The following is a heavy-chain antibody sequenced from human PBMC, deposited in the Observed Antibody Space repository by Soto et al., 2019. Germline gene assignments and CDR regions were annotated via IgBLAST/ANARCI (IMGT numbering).Heavy chain of an antibody. V-gene: IGHV3-23*01. CDR3: AKDGLSDSPSAIDY. CDR1: GFTFTKSG. D-gene: IGHD6-13*01. J-gene: IGHJ4*02. Sequence: GGSLRLSCAASGFTFTKSGMSWVRQAPGKGLEWVAGIGGSGRKTYYADSVKGRFSISRDNSKNSLFLQMNSLSADDTAIYYCAKDGLSDSPSAIDYWGLGTLVTVSS. CDR2: IGGSGRKT.